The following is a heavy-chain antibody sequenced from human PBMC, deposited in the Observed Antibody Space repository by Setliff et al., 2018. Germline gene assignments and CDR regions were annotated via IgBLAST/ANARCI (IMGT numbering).Heavy chain of an antibody. CDR3: AREAVYSSSWYFYYYGMDV. V-gene: IGHV4-39*07. Sequence: LSLTCTVSGGSIRSSRHCWGWIRQPPGKGLEWIGTIYYSGSTYYNPSLKSRVTISVDTSKNQFSLKLSSVTAADTAVYYCAREAVYSSSWYFYYYGMDVWGQGTTVTVSS. J-gene: IGHJ6*02. CDR2: IYYSGST. CDR1: GGSIRSSRHC. D-gene: IGHD6-13*01.